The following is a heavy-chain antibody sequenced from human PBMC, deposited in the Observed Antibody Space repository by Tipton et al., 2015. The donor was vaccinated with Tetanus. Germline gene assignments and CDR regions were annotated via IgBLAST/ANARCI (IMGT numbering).Heavy chain of an antibody. J-gene: IGHJ4*02. CDR3: ARGMVSWGIFPY. CDR2: IYNTGNA. CDR1: GGSISYTNYY. Sequence: TLSLTCSVSGGSISYTNYYWGWIRQAPGKGLEWIGSIYNTGNAYSNPALTSRVTMSVDASMIQFSLKLNSVTAADTAVYYCARGMVSWGIFPYWGQGTLVTVSS. D-gene: IGHD2-8*01. V-gene: IGHV4-39*07.